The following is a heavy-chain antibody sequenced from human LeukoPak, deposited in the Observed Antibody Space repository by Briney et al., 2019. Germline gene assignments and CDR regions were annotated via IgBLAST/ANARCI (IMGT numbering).Heavy chain of an antibody. CDR2: INHSGST. V-gene: IGHV4-34*01. CDR1: GGSFSGYY. Sequence: SGTLSLTCAVYGGSFSGYYWSWIRQPPGKGLEWIGEINHSGSTNYNPSLKSRVTISVDTSKNQFSLKLSSVTAADTAVYYCARVPPPQWLVVNNWFDPWGQGTLVTVSS. J-gene: IGHJ5*02. D-gene: IGHD6-19*01. CDR3: ARVPPPQWLVVNNWFDP.